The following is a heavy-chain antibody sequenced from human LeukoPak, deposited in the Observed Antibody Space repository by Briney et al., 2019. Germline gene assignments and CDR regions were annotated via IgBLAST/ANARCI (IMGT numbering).Heavy chain of an antibody. D-gene: IGHD2-2*01. CDR1: GGTFSSYA. J-gene: IGHJ4*02. Sequence: WASVKVSCKASGGTFSSYAISWVRQTPGQGLEWMGGIIPIFGTANYAQKFQGRVTITTDESTSTAYMELSSLRSEDTAVYYCARGGALVRGDFDYWGQGTLVTVSS. CDR2: IIPIFGTA. V-gene: IGHV1-69*05. CDR3: ARGGALVRGDFDY.